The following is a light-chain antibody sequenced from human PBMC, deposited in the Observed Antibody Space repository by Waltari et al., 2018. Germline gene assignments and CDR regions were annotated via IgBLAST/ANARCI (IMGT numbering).Light chain of an antibody. CDR3: NSRDSSGNHE. V-gene: IGLV3-19*01. Sequence: SSELTPDPAVSVALGQTVRITCQGDSLSSYYASWYQQKPGQAHVLVIYGKNNRPSGIPDRFSGSSSGNTASLTITGAQAEDEADYYCNSRDSSGNHEFGGGTKLTVL. CDR1: SLSSYY. CDR2: GKN. J-gene: IGLJ3*02.